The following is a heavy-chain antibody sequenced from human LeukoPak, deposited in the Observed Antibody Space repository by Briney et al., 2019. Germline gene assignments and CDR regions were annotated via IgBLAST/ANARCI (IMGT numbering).Heavy chain of an antibody. CDR1: GFTLSSYW. D-gene: IGHD2-2*01. CDR3: AKSKTTSWSDFDY. Sequence: QPGGSLRLSCAASGFTLSSYWMHWVRQGPGKGLVWVSRINTDGTTTTYADSVKGRFTISRDNSKNTLSLQMNGLRAEDTAVYYCAKSKTTSWSDFDYWGQGTLVTVSS. J-gene: IGHJ4*02. CDR2: INTDGTTT. V-gene: IGHV3-74*01.